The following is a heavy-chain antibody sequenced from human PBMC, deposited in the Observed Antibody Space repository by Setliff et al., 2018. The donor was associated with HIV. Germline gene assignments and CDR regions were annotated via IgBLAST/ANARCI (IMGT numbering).Heavy chain of an antibody. CDR1: GFTFGSYG. V-gene: IGHV3-30*02. CDR2: IWYDGSEK. J-gene: IGHJ4*02. CDR3: AAQGVL. Sequence: GESLKISCTTSGFTFGSYGMHWVRQAPGKGLEWVANIWYDGSEKYYADSVKGRFTISRDKSKNTLYLQMNSLRVEDTAVYFCAAQGVLWGQGTQVTAPQ.